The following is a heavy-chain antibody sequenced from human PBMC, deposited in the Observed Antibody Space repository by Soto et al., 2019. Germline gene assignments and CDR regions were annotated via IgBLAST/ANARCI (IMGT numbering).Heavy chain of an antibody. CDR3: TTFDIVVVPAADVACDI. J-gene: IGHJ3*02. CDR1: GFTFSNAW. V-gene: IGHV3-15*07. Sequence: GGSLRLSCAASGFTFSNAWMNWVRQAPGKGLEWVGRIKSKTDGGTTDYAAPVKGRFTISRDDSKDTLYLQMNSLKTEDTAVYYCTTFDIVVVPAADVACDIWGQGTMVTVSS. CDR2: IKSKTDGGTT. D-gene: IGHD2-2*01.